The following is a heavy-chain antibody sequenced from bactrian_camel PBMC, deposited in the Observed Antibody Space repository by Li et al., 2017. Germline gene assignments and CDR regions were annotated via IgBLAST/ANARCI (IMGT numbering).Heavy chain of an antibody. CDR3: TARPISFPCHIATVSRRGFSV. Sequence: VQLVESGGGLVQPGGSLRLSCAASGFTFSNYAMSWVRQAPGKEREGVAHMHTGSERTDYADSVKGRFTISKDNAKSTLYLQMNSLKPEDTAMYYCTARPISFPCHIATVSRRGFSVWGQGTQVTVS. D-gene: IGHD4*01. J-gene: IGHJ4*01. CDR2: MHTGSERT. CDR1: GFTFSNYA. V-gene: IGHV3S31*01.